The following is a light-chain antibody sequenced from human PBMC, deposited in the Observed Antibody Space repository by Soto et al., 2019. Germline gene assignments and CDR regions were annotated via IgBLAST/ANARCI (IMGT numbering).Light chain of an antibody. CDR2: DAS. J-gene: IGKJ1*01. Sequence: DIQMTQSPSTLSASVGDRVTITCRASQSISSWLAWYQQKPGKAPKLLIYDASSLESGVPSRFSGSGSGTEFTLTISSLQPDDFAPYSCQQYNSYRWTFGQGTKVEIK. CDR1: QSISSW. CDR3: QQYNSYRWT. V-gene: IGKV1-5*01.